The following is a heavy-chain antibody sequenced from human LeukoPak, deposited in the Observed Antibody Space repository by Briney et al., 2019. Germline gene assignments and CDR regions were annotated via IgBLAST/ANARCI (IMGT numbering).Heavy chain of an antibody. D-gene: IGHD2-2*01. J-gene: IGHJ4*02. CDR2: INHSGST. CDR1: GITLSNYG. CDR3: ASLVPAANGAVVY. Sequence: PGGFLRLSCAVSGITLSNYGMSWVRQAPGKGLEWIGEINHSGSTNYNPSLKSRVTISVDTSKNQFSLKLSSVTAADTAVYYCASLVPAANGAVVYWGQGTLVTVSS. V-gene: IGHV4-34*08.